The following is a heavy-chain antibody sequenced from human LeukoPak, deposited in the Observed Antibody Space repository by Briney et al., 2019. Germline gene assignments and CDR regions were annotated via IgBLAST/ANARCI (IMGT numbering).Heavy chain of an antibody. D-gene: IGHD3-22*01. CDR3: AKDYYDSNRRFWGFDY. V-gene: IGHV4-59*11. CDR2: IYYSGST. Sequence: PSETLSLTCTVSGGSISSHYWSWIRQPPGKGLEWIGYIYYSGSTNYNPSLKSRVTISVDTSKNQFSLRLSSVTAADTAVYYCAKDYYDSNRRFWGFDYWGQGTLVTVSS. CDR1: GGSISSHY. J-gene: IGHJ4*02.